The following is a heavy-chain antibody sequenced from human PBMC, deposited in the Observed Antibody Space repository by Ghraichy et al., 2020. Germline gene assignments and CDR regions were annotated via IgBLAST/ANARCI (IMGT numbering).Heavy chain of an antibody. D-gene: IGHD1-26*01. Sequence: SETLSLTCTVSGGSISSSSYYWGWIRQPPGKGLEWIGSIYYSGSTYYNPSLKSRVTISVDTSKNQFSLKLSSVTAADTAVYYCARYRRRGDYFDYWGQGTLVTVSS. V-gene: IGHV4-39*01. CDR2: IYYSGST. CDR3: ARYRRRGDYFDY. J-gene: IGHJ4*02. CDR1: GGSISSSSYY.